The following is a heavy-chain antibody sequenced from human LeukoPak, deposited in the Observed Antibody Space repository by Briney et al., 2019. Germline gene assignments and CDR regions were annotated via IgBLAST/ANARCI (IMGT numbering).Heavy chain of an antibody. CDR2: IRTKANSCAT. V-gene: IGHV3-73*01. D-gene: IGHD3-10*01. CDR1: GFTFSDSE. J-gene: IGHJ4*02. CDR3: TRGLYGSGSYYNYFDY. Sequence: PGGSLRLSCAASGFTFSDSEMHWVRQASGKGLEWMCRIRTKANSCATSYAASVEGMFTISRDDSKNTAYLQMNSLKTEGTAVYYVTRGLYGSGSYYNYFDYWGQGTLVTVSS.